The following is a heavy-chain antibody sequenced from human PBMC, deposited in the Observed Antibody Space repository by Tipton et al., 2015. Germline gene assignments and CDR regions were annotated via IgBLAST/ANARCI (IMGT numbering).Heavy chain of an antibody. Sequence: TLFLTCDVSGYSISSGYYWGWIRQPPGKGLEWIGTISQSGSTYYTPSLKSRVTISADTPKNQFSLKLSSVTAADTAVYYCACQDYDILTRDYQTVDYWGQGTLVTVSS. CDR1: GYSISSGYY. V-gene: IGHV4-38-2*01. CDR2: ISQSGST. D-gene: IGHD3-9*01. J-gene: IGHJ4*02. CDR3: ACQDYDILTRDYQTVDY.